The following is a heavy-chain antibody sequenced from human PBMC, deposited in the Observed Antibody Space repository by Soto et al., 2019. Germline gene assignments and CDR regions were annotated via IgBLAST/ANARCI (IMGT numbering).Heavy chain of an antibody. J-gene: IGHJ3*02. V-gene: IGHV4-59*01. CDR1: GGSISSYY. Sequence: VQLQESGPGLVKPSETLSLICTVSGGSISSYYWSWIRQPPGKGLEWIGYISYTGSTNYNPSLKSRVTISVDTSNNQFSLKLTSLTAADTAVYYCAREGCSSSSCTSEGAFDICGQGTMVTVSS. CDR3: AREGCSSSSCTSEGAFDI. D-gene: IGHD2-2*01. CDR2: ISYTGST.